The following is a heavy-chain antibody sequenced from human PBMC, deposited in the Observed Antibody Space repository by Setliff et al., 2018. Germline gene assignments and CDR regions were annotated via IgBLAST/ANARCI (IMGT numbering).Heavy chain of an antibody. V-gene: IGHV1-46*01. J-gene: IGHJ3*02. CDR1: GYTFTNYG. CDR2: INPSGGST. D-gene: IGHD6-19*01. Sequence: ASVKVSCKASGYTFTNYGISWVRQAPGQGLEWMGIINPSGGSTSYAQKFQGRVTMTRDTSTSTVYMELSSLRSEDTAVYYCARDGVSSGWYPDAFDIWGQGTMVTVSS. CDR3: ARDGVSSGWYPDAFDI.